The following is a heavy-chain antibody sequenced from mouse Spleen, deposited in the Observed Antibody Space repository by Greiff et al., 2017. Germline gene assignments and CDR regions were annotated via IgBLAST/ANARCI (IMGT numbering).Heavy chain of an antibody. CDR3: ARSEILRHYFDY. Sequence: QVQLQQSGPELVKPGASVKISCKASGYAFSSSWMNWVKQRPGKGLEWIGRIYPGDGDTNYNGKFKGKATLTTDKSSSTAYMQLSSLTSEDSAVYFCARSEILRHYFDYWGQGTTLTVSS. J-gene: IGHJ2*01. CDR2: IYPGDGDT. V-gene: IGHV1-82*01. CDR1: GYAFSSSW.